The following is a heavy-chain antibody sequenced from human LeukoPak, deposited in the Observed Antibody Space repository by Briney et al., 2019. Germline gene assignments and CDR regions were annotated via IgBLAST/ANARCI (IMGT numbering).Heavy chain of an antibody. J-gene: IGHJ4*02. D-gene: IGHD2-15*01. CDR1: GGSISSYY. CDR3: ARVSCSGGSCYRGYLFDY. CDR2: IYYSGNT. V-gene: IGHV4-59*12. Sequence: PSETLSLTCTVSGGSISSYYWSWIRQPPGKGLEWIGYIYYSGNTYYNPSLKSRVTISVDTSKNQFSLKLSSVTAADTAMFYCARVSCSGGSCYRGYLFDYWGQGTLVTVSS.